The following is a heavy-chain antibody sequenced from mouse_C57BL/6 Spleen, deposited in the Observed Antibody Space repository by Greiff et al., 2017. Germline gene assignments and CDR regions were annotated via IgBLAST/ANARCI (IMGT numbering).Heavy chain of an antibody. CDR2: IDPETGGT. CDR1: GYTFTDYE. Sequence: QVQLQQSGAELVRPGASVTLSCKASGYTFTDYEMHWVKQTPVHGLEWIGAIDPETGGTAYNQKFKGKAILTADKSSSTAYMELRSLTSEDSAVYYCTREGFITTVDFDYWGQGTTLTVSS. D-gene: IGHD1-1*01. V-gene: IGHV1-15*01. CDR3: TREGFITTVDFDY. J-gene: IGHJ2*01.